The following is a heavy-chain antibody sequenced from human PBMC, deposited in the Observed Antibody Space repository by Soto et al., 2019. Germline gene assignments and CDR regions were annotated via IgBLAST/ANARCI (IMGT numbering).Heavy chain of an antibody. CDR3: AREMGYCISTSCPFDY. V-gene: IGHV3-30-3*01. D-gene: IGHD2-2*01. J-gene: IGHJ4*02. CDR1: GLTLSSHA. Sequence: QVQLVESGGGVAQPGRSLRLSCTASGLTLSSHAMHWVRQAPGKGLEWVAITSYDGSNKYHADSVKGRFTISRDNSKNTLSLQMNSLRAEDTAVYYCAREMGYCISTSCPFDYWGQGTLVTVSS. CDR2: TSYDGSNK.